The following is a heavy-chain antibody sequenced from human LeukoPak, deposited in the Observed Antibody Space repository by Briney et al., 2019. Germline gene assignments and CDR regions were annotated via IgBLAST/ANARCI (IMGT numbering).Heavy chain of an antibody. J-gene: IGHJ4*02. CDR3: AKDPYSGSYDYFEY. Sequence: GGSLRLSCAAPGFAFSSYAMSWVRQAPGKGLEWVSAISGSGGSTYYADSVKGRFTISRDNSKNTLYLQMNSLRAEDTAVYYCAKDPYSGSYDYFEYWGQGTLVTVSS. D-gene: IGHD1-26*01. CDR1: GFAFSSYA. V-gene: IGHV3-23*01. CDR2: ISGSGGST.